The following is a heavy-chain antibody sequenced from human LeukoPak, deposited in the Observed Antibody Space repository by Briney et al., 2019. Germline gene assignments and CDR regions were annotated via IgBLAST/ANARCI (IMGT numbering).Heavy chain of an antibody. V-gene: IGHV3-30*02. CDR3: ARARYCSSTSCHDLDY. CDR2: IRYDESNK. J-gene: IGHJ4*02. D-gene: IGHD2-2*01. CDR1: GFTFSSYG. Sequence: GGSLRLSCAASGFTFSSYGMHWVRQAPGKGLEWVAFIRYDESNKYYADSVKGRFTISRDNAKNSLYLQMNSLRAEDTAVYYCARARYCSSTSCHDLDYWGQGTLVTVSS.